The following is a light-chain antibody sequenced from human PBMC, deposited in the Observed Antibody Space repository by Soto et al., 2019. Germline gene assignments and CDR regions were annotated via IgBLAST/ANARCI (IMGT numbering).Light chain of an antibody. CDR2: DAS. CDR3: QHRRSWQVT. V-gene: IGKV3D-11*02. J-gene: IGKJ5*01. Sequence: LSQSLATLSLYPGEGATLSCRASQSINTYLAWYQQKPGQAPRLLIYDASKRATGIPARFSGSGSGTNFTLTISSLEPEDFAVYYCQHRRSWQVTFAQGTRLANK. CDR1: QSINTY.